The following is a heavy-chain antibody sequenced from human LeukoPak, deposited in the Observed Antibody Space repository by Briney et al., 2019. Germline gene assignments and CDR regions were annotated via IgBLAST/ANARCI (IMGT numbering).Heavy chain of an antibody. CDR3: ARDALAYYYGSGSYYDY. V-gene: IGHV4-4*07. Sequence: SETLSLTCTVSGGSISSYYWSWIRQPAGKGLECIGRIYTSGSTNYNPSLKSRVTMSVDTSKNQFSLKLSSVTAADTAVYYCARDALAYYYGSGSYYDYWGQGTLVTVSS. D-gene: IGHD3-10*01. J-gene: IGHJ4*02. CDR2: IYTSGST. CDR1: GGSISSYY.